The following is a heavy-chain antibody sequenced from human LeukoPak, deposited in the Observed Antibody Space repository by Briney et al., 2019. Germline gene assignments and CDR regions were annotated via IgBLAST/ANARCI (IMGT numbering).Heavy chain of an antibody. D-gene: IGHD3-22*01. V-gene: IGHV4-59*01. CDR2: IYYSGST. J-gene: IGHJ4*02. CDR3: ARFDSGYYYSNFDY. Sequence: SETLSLTCTVPSGSINNYYWSWIRQPPGKGLEWIGYIYYSGSTNYNPSLKSRVTISVDTSKNQFSLKLSSVTAADTAVYYCARFDSGYYYSNFDYWGQGTLVTVSS. CDR1: SGSINNYY.